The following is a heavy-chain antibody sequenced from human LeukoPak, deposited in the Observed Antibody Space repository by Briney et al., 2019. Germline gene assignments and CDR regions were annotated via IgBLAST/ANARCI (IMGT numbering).Heavy chain of an antibody. CDR1: GGPFSGYY. J-gene: IGHJ5*02. Sequence: PSETLSLTCGVYGGPFSGYYWSWIRQPPGKGLEWIGEINHSGSTNYNSSLKSRVTISVDRSKNQFSLRLSSVTAAETAVYYCARGGDYYDSSGPYNWFDPWGQGTLVTVSS. D-gene: IGHD3-22*01. V-gene: IGHV4-34*01. CDR3: ARGGDYYDSSGPYNWFDP. CDR2: INHSGST.